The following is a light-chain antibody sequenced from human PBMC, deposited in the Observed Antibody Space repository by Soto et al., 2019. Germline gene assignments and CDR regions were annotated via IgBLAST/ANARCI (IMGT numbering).Light chain of an antibody. CDR1: QSISSW. V-gene: IGKV1-5*01. CDR2: DAS. J-gene: IGKJ1*01. Sequence: DIPMPQSPSTLSAAVGDRVTTTGRASQSISSWLAWYQQKPGKAPKLLIYDASSLESGVPSRCSGSGSGTEFTLTISSLQPDDFATYYCQQYNSYSWTLGQGTQVDIK. CDR3: QQYNSYSWT.